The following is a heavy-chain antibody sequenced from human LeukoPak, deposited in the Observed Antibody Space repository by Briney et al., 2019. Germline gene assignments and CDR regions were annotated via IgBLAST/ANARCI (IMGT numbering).Heavy chain of an antibody. V-gene: IGHV3-23*01. J-gene: IGHJ4*02. CDR3: AKDALTPYYDILTEFDY. Sequence: QTGGSLRLSCAASGFTFSSYAMSWVRQAPGKGLEWVPAISGSGGSTYYADSVKGRFTISRDNSKNTLYLQMNSLRAEDTAVYYCAKDALTPYYDILTEFDYWGQGTLVTVSS. CDR1: GFTFSSYA. D-gene: IGHD3-9*01. CDR2: ISGSGGST.